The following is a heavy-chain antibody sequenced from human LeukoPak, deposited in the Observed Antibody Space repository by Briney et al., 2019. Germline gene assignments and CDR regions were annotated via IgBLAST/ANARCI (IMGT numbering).Heavy chain of an antibody. J-gene: IGHJ6*04. CDR2: ISYDGSNK. CDR3: AKEHGSGVRYLDYYYGMDV. D-gene: IGHD3-10*01. CDR1: GFTFSSYG. V-gene: IGHV3-30*18. Sequence: GGSLRLSCTGSGFTFSSYGMHWVRQAPGKGLEWVAVISYDGSNKYYADSVKGRFTISRDNSKNTLYLQMNSLRAEDTAVYYCAKEHGSGVRYLDYYYGMDVWGNGTTVIVSS.